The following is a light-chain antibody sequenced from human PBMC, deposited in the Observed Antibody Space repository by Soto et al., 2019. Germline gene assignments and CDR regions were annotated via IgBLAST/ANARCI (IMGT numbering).Light chain of an antibody. CDR1: SRDIEAYDY. CDR2: EVS. CDR3: TSFAPGRIYV. J-gene: IGLJ1*01. Sequence: HSVLTQPRSLSGSPGQSVAISCTGTSRDIEAYDYVSWYQQHPGRAPKLIIYEVSHRFSGLSYRFSGSKSGNTASLTISGLQAEDEGDYYCTSFAPGRIYVFGSGTKGTVL. V-gene: IGLV2-11*01.